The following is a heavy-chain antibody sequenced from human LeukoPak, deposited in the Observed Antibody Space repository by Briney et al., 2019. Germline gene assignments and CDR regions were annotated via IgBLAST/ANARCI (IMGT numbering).Heavy chain of an antibody. V-gene: IGHV1-46*01. CDR3: ARGMTTVVWEWFDP. J-gene: IGHJ5*02. CDR1: GYIFSNFF. CDR2: INPSGGST. Sequence: ASVKVSCKASGYIFSNFFSSYGITWVRQAPGQGLEWMGIINPSGGSTSYAQKFQGRVTMTRDTSTSTVYMELSSLRSEDTAVYYCARGMTTVVWEWFDPWGQGTLVTVSS. D-gene: IGHD4-23*01.